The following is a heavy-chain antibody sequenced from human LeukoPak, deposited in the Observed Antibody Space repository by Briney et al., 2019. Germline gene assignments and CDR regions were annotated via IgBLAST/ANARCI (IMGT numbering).Heavy chain of an antibody. Sequence: GGSLRLSCAASGFTFSSYSMNWVRQAPGKELEWVSSISSSSSYIYYADSVKGRFTISRDNAKNSLYLQMSSLRAEDTAVYYCAREGLVYYDSSGYFDYWGQGTLVTVSS. CDR1: GFTFSSYS. CDR2: ISSSSSYI. V-gene: IGHV3-21*01. D-gene: IGHD3-22*01. J-gene: IGHJ4*02. CDR3: AREGLVYYDSSGYFDY.